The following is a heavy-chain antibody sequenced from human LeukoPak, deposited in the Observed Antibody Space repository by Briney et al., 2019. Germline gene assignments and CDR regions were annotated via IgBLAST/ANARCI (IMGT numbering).Heavy chain of an antibody. Sequence: GGSLRLSCAASGFTFSSYGMHWVRQAPGKGLEWVAFIRYDGSNKYYADSVKGRFTISRDNSKNTLYLQMNSLRAEDTAVYYCAKLPFYCSSTSCSAFFDYWDQGTLVTVSS. CDR2: IRYDGSNK. J-gene: IGHJ4*02. V-gene: IGHV3-30*02. CDR1: GFTFSSYG. CDR3: AKLPFYCSSTSCSAFFDY. D-gene: IGHD2-2*01.